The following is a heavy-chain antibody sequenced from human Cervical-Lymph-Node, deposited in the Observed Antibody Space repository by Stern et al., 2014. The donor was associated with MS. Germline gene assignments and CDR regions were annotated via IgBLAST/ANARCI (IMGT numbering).Heavy chain of an antibody. D-gene: IGHD2-2*01. Sequence: VQLVESGAEVKKPGSSVKVSCRPPGGTFSSYAISWVRQAPGQGLEWMGGIIPVFNTTNYAQKFQGRVTITADESAYTAYMELSSLRSEDTAVYYCARGPAGMAQYLNSYHYYGMDFWGQGTTVTVSS. CDR2: IIPVFNTT. CDR1: GGTFSSYA. V-gene: IGHV1-69*01. J-gene: IGHJ6*02. CDR3: ARGPAGMAQYLNSYHYYGMDF.